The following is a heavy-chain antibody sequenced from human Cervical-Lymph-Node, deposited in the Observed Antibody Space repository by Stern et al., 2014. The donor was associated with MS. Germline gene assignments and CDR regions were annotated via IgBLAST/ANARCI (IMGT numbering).Heavy chain of an antibody. CDR2: ISPNSGGT. CDR1: GYTFSGYY. CDR3: ARGGPYYEFWSGSPDY. V-gene: IGHV1-2*02. J-gene: IGHJ4*02. D-gene: IGHD3-3*01. Sequence: QVQLVQSGAEVRKPGASVKVSCKTSGYTFSGYYMHWVRQAPGQGLEWMGWISPNSGGTSYAQKFQGRVTMTRDTSISTVYMELTSLRSDDTAVYYCARGGPYYEFWSGSPDYWGQGTLVTVSS.